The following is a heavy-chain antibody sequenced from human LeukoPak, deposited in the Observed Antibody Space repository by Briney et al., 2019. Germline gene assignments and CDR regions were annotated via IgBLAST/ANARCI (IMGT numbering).Heavy chain of an antibody. CDR2: ISAYNGNT. CDR1: GYTFTSYG. J-gene: IGHJ4*02. V-gene: IGHV1-18*01. CDR3: ARGGTIFGVVITPSFDY. D-gene: IGHD3-3*01. Sequence: GASVKVSCKASGYTFTSYGISWVRQAPGQGLEWMGWISAYNGNTNYAQKLQGRVTMTTDTSTSTAYMELRSLRSDDTAVYYCARGGTIFGVVITPSFDYWGQGTLVTASS.